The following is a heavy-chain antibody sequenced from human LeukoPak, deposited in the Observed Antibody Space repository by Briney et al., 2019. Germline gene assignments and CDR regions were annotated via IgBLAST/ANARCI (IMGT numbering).Heavy chain of an antibody. V-gene: IGHV4-59*12. CDR3: ARDHATSCAFDI. Sequence: SETLSLTCTVSGGSISSYYWSWIRQPPGKGLEWIGYIYYSGSTYYNPSLKSRVTISVDTSKNQFSLKLSSVTAADTAVYYCARDHATSCAFDIWGQGTMVTVSS. J-gene: IGHJ3*02. CDR2: IYYSGST. CDR1: GGSISSYY.